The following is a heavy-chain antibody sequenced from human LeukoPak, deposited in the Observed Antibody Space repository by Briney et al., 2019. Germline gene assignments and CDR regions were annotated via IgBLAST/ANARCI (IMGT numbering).Heavy chain of an antibody. D-gene: IGHD1-26*01. CDR2: IYYSGST. V-gene: IGHV4-39*01. CDR3: ARNESVLGTTGLNDFFDD. J-gene: IGHJ4*02. CDR1: GGSIRGSSDY. Sequence: SETLSLTCTVSGGSIRGSSDYWGWIRQSPGKGLEWIGSIYYSGSTYYNPSLKSRVTISVDTSKNQFYVKLTSVTAADTAVYYCARNESVLGTTGLNDFFDDWGRGTLVTVSS.